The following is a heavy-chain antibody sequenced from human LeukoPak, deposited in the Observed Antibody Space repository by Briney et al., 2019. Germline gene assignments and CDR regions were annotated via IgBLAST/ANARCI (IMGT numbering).Heavy chain of an antibody. CDR2: ISGSGGNT. D-gene: IGHD3-10*01. V-gene: IGHV3-23*01. Sequence: GGSLRLSCAVSGITLSNYGMSWVRQVPGKGLEWVSGISGSGGNTYYADSVKGRFTISRDNSKNTLYLQMNSLRAEDTAVYYCAKDIMVRGVNPPGFDYWGQGTLVTVSS. CDR3: AKDIMVRGVNPPGFDY. CDR1: GITLSNYG. J-gene: IGHJ4*02.